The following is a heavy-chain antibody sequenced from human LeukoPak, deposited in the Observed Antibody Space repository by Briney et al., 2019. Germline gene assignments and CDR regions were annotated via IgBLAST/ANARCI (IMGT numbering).Heavy chain of an antibody. CDR3: ARDPYSSGWYGNENYYWFDP. J-gene: IGHJ5*02. V-gene: IGHV3-7*01. CDR2: IKQDGSEK. CDR1: GFTLSSYW. D-gene: IGHD6-19*01. Sequence: GGSLRLSCAASGFTLSSYWMSWVRQAPGKGLEWVANIKQDGSEKYYVDSVKGRFTISRDNAKNSPYLQMNSLRAEDTAVYYCARDPYSSGWYGNENYYWFDPWGQGTLVTVSS.